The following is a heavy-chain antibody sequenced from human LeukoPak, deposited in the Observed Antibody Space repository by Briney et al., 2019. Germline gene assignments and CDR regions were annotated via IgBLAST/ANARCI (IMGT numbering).Heavy chain of an antibody. Sequence: GGSLRLSCAASGFTVSDNYMTWVRQAPGKGLEWVSSIYSAGATHYAESVEGRFTISRDNPKNTLYLQMNSLRAEDMAVYYCARIEWERLGRAFDIWGQGTMVTVSS. CDR1: GFTVSDNY. CDR3: ARIEWERLGRAFDI. J-gene: IGHJ3*02. D-gene: IGHD1-26*01. CDR2: IYSAGAT. V-gene: IGHV3-53*01.